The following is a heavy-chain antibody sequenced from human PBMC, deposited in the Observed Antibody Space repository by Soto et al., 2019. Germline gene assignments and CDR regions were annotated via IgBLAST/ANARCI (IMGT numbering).Heavy chain of an antibody. V-gene: IGHV4-59*01. CDR2: IYYSGST. CDR1: GGSISSYY. D-gene: IGHD6-6*01. CDR3: ARDSGTLSIAARPVEPWFDP. J-gene: IGHJ5*02. Sequence: SETLSLTCTVSGGSISSYYWSWIRQPPGKGLEWIGYIYYSGSTNYNPSLKSRVTISVDTSKNQFSLKLSSVTAADTAVYYCARDSGTLSIAARPVEPWFDPWGQGTLVTVSS.